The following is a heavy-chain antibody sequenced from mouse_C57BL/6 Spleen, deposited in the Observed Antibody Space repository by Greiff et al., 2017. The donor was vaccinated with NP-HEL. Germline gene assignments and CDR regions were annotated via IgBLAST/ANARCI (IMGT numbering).Heavy chain of an antibody. J-gene: IGHJ2*01. Sequence: LVESGGGLVQPGGSLKLSCAASGFTFSSYGMSWVRQTPDKRLELVATINSNGGSTYYPDSVKGRFTITRANAKNTLYLQMSSLKSEDTAMYYCARRARTINWGQGTTLTVSS. CDR3: ARRARTIN. V-gene: IGHV5-6-3*01. CDR2: INSNGGST. D-gene: IGHD3-3*01. CDR1: GFTFSSYG.